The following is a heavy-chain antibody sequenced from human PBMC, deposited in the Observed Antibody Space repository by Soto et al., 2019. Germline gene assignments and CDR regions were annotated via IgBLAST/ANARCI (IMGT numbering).Heavy chain of an antibody. CDR2: IYYSGST. V-gene: IGHV4-59*01. D-gene: IGHD3-9*01. J-gene: IGHJ4*02. Sequence: PSETLSLTCTVSGGSISSYYWSWIRQPPGKGLEWIGYIYYSGSTNYNPSLKSRVTISVDTSKNQFSLKLSSVTAADTAVYYCARGDFDWLLVFDYWGQGTLVTASS. CDR3: ARGDFDWLLVFDY. CDR1: GGSISSYY.